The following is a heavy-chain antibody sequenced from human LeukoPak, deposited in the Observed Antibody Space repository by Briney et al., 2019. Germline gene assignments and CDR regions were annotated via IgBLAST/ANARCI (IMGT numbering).Heavy chain of an antibody. CDR2: IIPIFGTA. CDR3: ALSPYDFWSGYYYSYYMDV. J-gene: IGHJ6*03. D-gene: IGHD3-3*01. V-gene: IGHV1-69*05. CDR1: GGTFSSCA. Sequence: ASVKVSCKASGGTFSSCAISWVRQAPGQGLEWMGGIIPIFGTANYAQKFQGRVTITTDESTSTAYMELSSLRSEDTAVYYCALSPYDFWSGYYYSYYMDVWGKGTTVTVSS.